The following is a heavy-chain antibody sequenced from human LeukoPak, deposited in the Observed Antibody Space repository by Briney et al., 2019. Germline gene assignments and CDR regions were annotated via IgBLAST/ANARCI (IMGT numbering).Heavy chain of an antibody. CDR3: ARGLGSGWYPWFDP. J-gene: IGHJ5*02. D-gene: IGHD6-19*01. CDR1: GGSFSGYY. V-gene: IGHV4-34*01. CDR2: INHSGST. Sequence: SETLSLTCAVYGGSFSGYYWSWIRQPPGKGLEWIGEINHSGSTNYNPSLKSRVTISVDTSKNQFSLKLSSVTAADTAVHYCARGLGSGWYPWFDPWGQGTLVTVSS.